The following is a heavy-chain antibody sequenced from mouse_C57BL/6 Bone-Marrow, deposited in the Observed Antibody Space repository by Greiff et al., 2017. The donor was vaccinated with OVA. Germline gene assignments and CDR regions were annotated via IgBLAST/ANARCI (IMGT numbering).Heavy chain of an antibody. D-gene: IGHD2-3*01. CDR1: GFTFSSYT. CDR3: ARDGFYYYAMDY. CDR2: ISGGGGNT. Sequence: EVQVVESGGGLVKPGGSLKLSCAASGFTFSSYTMSWVRQTPEKRLEWVATISGGGGNTYYPDSVKGRFTISRDNAKNTLYLQMSSLRSEDTALYYCARDGFYYYAMDYWGQGTSVTVSS. J-gene: IGHJ4*01. V-gene: IGHV5-9*01.